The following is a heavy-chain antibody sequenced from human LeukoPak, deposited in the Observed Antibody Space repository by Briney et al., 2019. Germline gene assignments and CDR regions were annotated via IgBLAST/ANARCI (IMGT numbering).Heavy chain of an antibody. CDR3: ARENYYDSSGYWTSFNY. CDR2: ISGSTSVI. Sequence: HSGGSLRLSCAASGFTFSTYSMNWVRQAPGKGLEWISYISGSTSVIYYADSVKGRFTISRDNAKNSLYLQMNSLRAEDTAVYYCARENYYDSSGYWTSFNYWGQGTLVTVSS. J-gene: IGHJ4*02. V-gene: IGHV3-48*01. CDR1: GFTFSTYS. D-gene: IGHD3-22*01.